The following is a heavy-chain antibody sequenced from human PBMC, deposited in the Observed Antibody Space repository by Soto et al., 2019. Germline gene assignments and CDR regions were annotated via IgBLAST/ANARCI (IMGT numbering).Heavy chain of an antibody. CDR1: GGTFSSYA. CDR3: ARGVSAGVDY. Sequence: ASVKVSCKASGGTFSSYAISWVRQAPGQGLEWMGGIIPIFGTANYAQKFQGRVTITADESTSTAYMELSSLRSEDTAFYYCARGVSAGVDYWGQGTLVTVSS. CDR2: IIPIFGTA. D-gene: IGHD1-26*01. J-gene: IGHJ4*02. V-gene: IGHV1-69*13.